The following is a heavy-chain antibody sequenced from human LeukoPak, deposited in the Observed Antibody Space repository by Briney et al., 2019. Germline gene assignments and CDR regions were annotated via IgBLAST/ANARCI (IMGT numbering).Heavy chain of an antibody. CDR1: GFTFSDYY. CDR3: AIPDRRYGDAFDI. D-gene: IGHD3-9*01. V-gene: IGHV3-11*04. CDR2: ISSSVSAR. Sequence: PGGSLRLSCAASGFTFSDYYMSWIRQAPGKGLEWVSYISSSVSARYYADSVKGRFTISRDNAKNSLYLQMNSLRAEDTAVYYCAIPDRRYGDAFDIWGQGTMVTVSS. J-gene: IGHJ3*02.